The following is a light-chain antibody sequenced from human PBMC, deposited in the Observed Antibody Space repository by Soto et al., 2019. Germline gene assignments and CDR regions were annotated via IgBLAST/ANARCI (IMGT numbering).Light chain of an antibody. CDR1: QSVSSN. CDR3: QQYNDWPGT. J-gene: IGKJ1*01. V-gene: IGKV3-15*01. CDR2: GAS. Sequence: EIVMSHSPATLSVSTGERATPSCRASQSVSSNLAWYQQKPGQAPRLLIYGASTRATGIPARFSGGGSGTEFTLTISSLQSEDFAVYYCQQYNDWPGTFGQGTKVDIK.